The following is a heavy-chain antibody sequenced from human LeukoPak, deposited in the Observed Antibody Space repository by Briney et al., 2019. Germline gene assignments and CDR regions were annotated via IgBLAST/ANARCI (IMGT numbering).Heavy chain of an antibody. CDR2: INPNSGGT. Sequence: ASVKVSCKASGYTFTGYYMHWVRQAPGQGLEWMGWINPNSGGTNYAQNFQGRVTMTRDTSSSTAYMELSRLRSDDTAVFYCGRGHQYYYTLGSPVDYWGQGTLVTVSS. J-gene: IGHJ4*02. CDR1: GYTFTGYY. V-gene: IGHV1-2*02. D-gene: IGHD3-10*01. CDR3: GRGHQYYYTLGSPVDY.